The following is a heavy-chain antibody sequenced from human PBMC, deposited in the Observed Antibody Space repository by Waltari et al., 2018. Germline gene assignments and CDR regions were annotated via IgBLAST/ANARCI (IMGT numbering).Heavy chain of an antibody. D-gene: IGHD1-7*01. J-gene: IGHJ3*02. CDR2: IYYSGST. CDR1: GGSISSYY. V-gene: IGHV4-59*01. Sequence: QVQLQESGPGLVKPSETLSLTRTVPGGSISSYYWSWIRQPPGKGLEWIGYIYYSGSTNYNPSLKSRVTISVDTSKNQFSLKLSSVTAADTAVYYCARDGDGITGTTGAFDIWGQGTMVTVSS. CDR3: ARDGDGITGTTGAFDI.